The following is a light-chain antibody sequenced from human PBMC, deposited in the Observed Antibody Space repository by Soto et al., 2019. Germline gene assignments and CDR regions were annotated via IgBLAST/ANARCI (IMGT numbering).Light chain of an antibody. CDR3: QKYDTSPWK. Sequence: EVVMTQSPATLSVSPGEVVTLSCSASQSVRSNLAWYQQKPGQSPRLLIYGASSRATGIPDRFSGSGSGTDFTLTISRLEPEDFAVYHCQKYDTSPWKFGQGTKVDIK. CDR2: GAS. V-gene: IGKV3-20*01. CDR1: QSVRSN. J-gene: IGKJ1*01.